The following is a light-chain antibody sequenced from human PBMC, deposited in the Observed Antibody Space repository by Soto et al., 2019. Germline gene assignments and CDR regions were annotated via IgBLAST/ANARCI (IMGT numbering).Light chain of an antibody. CDR1: SSDVGGYNY. J-gene: IGLJ1*01. Sequence: QSVLTQPASVSGSPGQSMTISCTGASSDVGGYNYVSWYQQHPGKAPKLMIYDVSNRPSGVSNRFSGSKYGNTASLTISGLQAEDEADYYCSSYRSSSTLNVFGTGTKLTVL. V-gene: IGLV2-14*01. CDR2: DVS. CDR3: SSYRSSSTLNV.